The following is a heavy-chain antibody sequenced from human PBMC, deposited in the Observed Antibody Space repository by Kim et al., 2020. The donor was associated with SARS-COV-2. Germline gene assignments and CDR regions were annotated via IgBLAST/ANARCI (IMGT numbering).Heavy chain of an antibody. V-gene: IGHV3-33*06. Sequence: SDGSNKYYADAVKGRFTIARDHSKNMLFLQMNSARAEDTAVYYCANFESWGQGTLVTVSS. CDR2: SDGSNK. J-gene: IGHJ4*02. CDR3: ANFES.